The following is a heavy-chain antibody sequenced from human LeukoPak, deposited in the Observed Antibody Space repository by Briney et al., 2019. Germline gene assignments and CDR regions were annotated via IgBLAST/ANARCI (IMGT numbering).Heavy chain of an antibody. CDR1: GYTFTSYD. Sequence: ASVKVSCKASGYTFTSYDINWVRQATGQGLEWMGWMNPNSGNTGYAQKFQGRVTITRNTSISTAYMELSSLRSEDTAVYYCARGAVYDFWSGYPTQNWFDPWGQGTLVTVSS. V-gene: IGHV1-8*03. D-gene: IGHD3-3*01. CDR3: ARGAVYDFWSGYPTQNWFDP. J-gene: IGHJ5*02. CDR2: MNPNSGNT.